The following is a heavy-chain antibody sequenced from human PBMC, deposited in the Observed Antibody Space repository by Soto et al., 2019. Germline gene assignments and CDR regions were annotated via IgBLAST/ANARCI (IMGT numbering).Heavy chain of an antibody. D-gene: IGHD5-18*01. Sequence: GGSLRLSCAASGFTFSSYGMHWVRQAPGKGLEWVAVIWYDGSNKYYADSVKGRFTISRDNSKNTLYLQMNSLRAEDTAVYYCAKRHSYGPLDYWGQGTLVTVSS. CDR2: IWYDGSNK. J-gene: IGHJ4*02. V-gene: IGHV3-30*02. CDR1: GFTFSSYG. CDR3: AKRHSYGPLDY.